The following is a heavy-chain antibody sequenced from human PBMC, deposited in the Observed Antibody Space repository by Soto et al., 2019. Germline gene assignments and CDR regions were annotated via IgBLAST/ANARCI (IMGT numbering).Heavy chain of an antibody. CDR2: ISWNSGSI. CDR3: AKDLNLGTPVDY. V-gene: IGHV3-9*01. J-gene: IGHJ4*02. CDR1: GFTFDDYA. Sequence: SLRLSCAASGFTFDDYAMHWVRQAPGKGLEWVSGISWNSGSIGYADSVKGRFTISRDNAKNSLYLQMNSLRAEDTALYYCAKDLNLGTPVDYWGQGTLVTVSS. D-gene: IGHD6-13*01.